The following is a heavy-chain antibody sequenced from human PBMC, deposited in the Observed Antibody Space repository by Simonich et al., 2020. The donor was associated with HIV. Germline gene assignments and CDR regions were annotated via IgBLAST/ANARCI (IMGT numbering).Heavy chain of an antibody. CDR1: GGSFSGYY. CDR3: ARRHPTTVTTPYFDY. CDR2: INHSGRT. V-gene: IGHV4-34*01. Sequence: QVQLQQWGAGLLKPSETLSLTCAVYGGSFSGYYWGWIRQPPGKGLEWIGEINHSGRTNYNPSLKRRVTISVDTSKNQFSLKLSSVTAADTAVYYCARRHPTTVTTPYFDYWGQGTLVTVSS. J-gene: IGHJ4*02. D-gene: IGHD4-17*01.